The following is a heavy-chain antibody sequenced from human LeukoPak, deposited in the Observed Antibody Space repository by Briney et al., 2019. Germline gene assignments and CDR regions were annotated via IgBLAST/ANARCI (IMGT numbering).Heavy chain of an antibody. CDR3: ARGTVVVTATHFDY. D-gene: IGHD2-21*02. Sequence: ASVKVSCKASGDTFTGYGISWVRQAHGQGLEWMGWFSAYNGNTNYAQKLQGRVTMTTDTSTSTAYMELRSLRSDDTAVYYCARGTVVVTATHFDYWGQGTLVTVSS. V-gene: IGHV1-18*01. CDR2: FSAYNGNT. CDR1: GDTFTGYG. J-gene: IGHJ4*02.